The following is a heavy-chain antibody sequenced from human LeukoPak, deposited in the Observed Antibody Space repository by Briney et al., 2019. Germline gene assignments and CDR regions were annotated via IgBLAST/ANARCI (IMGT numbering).Heavy chain of an antibody. CDR1: GFTFSSYN. V-gene: IGHV3-21*01. Sequence: GGSLRLSCAASGFTFSSYNMNWVRQAPGKGLEWVSSISSNSYIYYADSVKGRFTISRDNAKNSLYLQMNSLRAEDTAVYYCARGSPYYYDSSGYYRAYDYWGQGTLVTVSS. J-gene: IGHJ4*02. CDR2: ISSNSYI. CDR3: ARGSPYYYDSSGYYRAYDY. D-gene: IGHD3-22*01.